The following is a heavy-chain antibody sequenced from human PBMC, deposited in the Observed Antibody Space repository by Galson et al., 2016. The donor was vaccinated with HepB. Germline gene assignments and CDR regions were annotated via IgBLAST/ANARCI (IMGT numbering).Heavy chain of an antibody. V-gene: IGHV3-53*04. J-gene: IGHJ4*02. D-gene: IGHD1-26*01. CDR3: ARVNGSFDL. CDR2: IYRGGST. Sequence: SLRLSCAVSGFSVSDNFMSWVRQAPGMGLEWVSIIYRGGSTFYADSVKGRFTISRHNSMNTLNLQMNSLRIEDTAVYYCARVNGSFDLWGQGTLVTVSS. CDR1: GFSVSDNF.